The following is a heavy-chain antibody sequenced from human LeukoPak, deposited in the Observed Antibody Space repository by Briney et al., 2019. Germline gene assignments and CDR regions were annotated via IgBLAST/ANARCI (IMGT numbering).Heavy chain of an antibody. CDR1: GGSISSYY. V-gene: IGHV4-59*04. CDR3: ASLRVPGDFDY. CDR2: IYYSGST. J-gene: IGHJ4*02. Sequence: SETLSLTCTVSGGSISSYYWSWIRQPPGKGLEWIGYIYYSGSTYYNPSLKSRLTMSVDTSKNQFSLKLRSVTAADTAVYYCASLRVPGDFDYWGQGTLVTVSS.